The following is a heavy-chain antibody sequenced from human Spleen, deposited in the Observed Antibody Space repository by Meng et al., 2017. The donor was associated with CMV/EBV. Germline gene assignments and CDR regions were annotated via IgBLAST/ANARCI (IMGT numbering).Heavy chain of an antibody. CDR1: GGSISSTNYY. CDR2: IYYTGST. J-gene: IGHJ5*02. V-gene: IGHV4-39*07. Sequence: SETLSLTCTVSGGSISSTNYYWVWIRQPPGKGLEWVGSIYYTGSTFYNPSLESRVTLSLDTSNNQFSLKMRFVTAADTAVYYCAGKDVGWFDPRGQGTLVTVSS. CDR3: AGKDVGWFDP. D-gene: IGHD3-16*01.